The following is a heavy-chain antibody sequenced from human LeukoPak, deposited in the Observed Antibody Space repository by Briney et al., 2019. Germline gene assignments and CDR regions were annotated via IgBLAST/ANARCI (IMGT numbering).Heavy chain of an antibody. CDR3: ARARITMVRGASFDP. Sequence: GGSLRLPCAASGFTFSTYWMTWVRQAPGKGLEFVANIKEDGSVKNYVDSVKGRFTISRDNAKNSLYLQMNSLRAEDTAVYYCARARITMVRGASFDPWGQGTLVTVSS. V-gene: IGHV3-7*01. CDR2: IKEDGSVK. J-gene: IGHJ5*02. D-gene: IGHD3-10*01. CDR1: GFTFSTYW.